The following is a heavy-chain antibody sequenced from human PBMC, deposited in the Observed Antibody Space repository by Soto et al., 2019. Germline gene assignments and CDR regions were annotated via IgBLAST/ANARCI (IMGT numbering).Heavy chain of an antibody. CDR2: ISSGSSLI. CDR3: APERSGFDY. V-gene: IGHV3-48*02. Sequence: GGSLRLSCAASGFTFSTYSLNWVRQAPGKGLEWVSYISSGSSLIYYADSVKGRFTISRDNAKNSLFLQMNSLRDEDTAVYYCAPERSGFDYWGQGTLVTVSS. J-gene: IGHJ4*02. CDR1: GFTFSTYS.